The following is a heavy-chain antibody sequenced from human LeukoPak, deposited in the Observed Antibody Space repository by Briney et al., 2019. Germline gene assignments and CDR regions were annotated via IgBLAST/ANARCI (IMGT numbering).Heavy chain of an antibody. CDR2: ISYDGSNK. CDR1: GFTFSSYA. Sequence: GGSLRLSCAASGFTFSSYAMHWVRQAPGKGLEWVAVISYDGSNKYYADSVKGRFTISRDNSKNTLYLQMNSLRAEDTAVYYCSLTDSSGYYTMSDWGQGTLVTVSS. J-gene: IGHJ4*02. CDR3: SLTDSSGYYTMSD. D-gene: IGHD3-22*01. V-gene: IGHV3-30-3*01.